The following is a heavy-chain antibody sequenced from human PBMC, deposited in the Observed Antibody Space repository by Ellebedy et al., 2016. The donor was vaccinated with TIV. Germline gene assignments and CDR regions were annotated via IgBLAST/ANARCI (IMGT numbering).Heavy chain of an antibody. CDR3: ARSSGGRRFAY. CDR1: GYTFTSYY. J-gene: IGHJ4*02. V-gene: IGHV1-46*01. D-gene: IGHD3-16*01. Sequence: ASVKVSCXASGYTFTSYYMHWVRQAPGQGLEWMGIINPSGGSTSYAQKFQGRVTMTRDTSTSTVYMELSSLRSEDTAVYYCARSSGGRRFAYWGQGTLVTVSS. CDR2: INPSGGST.